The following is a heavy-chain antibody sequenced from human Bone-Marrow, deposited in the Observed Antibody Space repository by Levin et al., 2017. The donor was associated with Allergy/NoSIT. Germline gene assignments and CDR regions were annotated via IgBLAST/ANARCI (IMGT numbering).Heavy chain of an antibody. CDR3: ARSPFMIMFGEIIVDFDY. V-gene: IGHV4-59*01. D-gene: IGHD3-16*02. J-gene: IGHJ4*02. CDR2: IYYDGST. Sequence: SQTLSLTCNVSGGSIRSYYWSWIRQPPGKGLEWIGYIYYDGSTKYNPSLNSRVTISIDTSKNQFSLKMRSVTAADTAVYFCARSPFMIMFGEIIVDFDYWGQGTLVTVSS. CDR1: GGSIRSYY.